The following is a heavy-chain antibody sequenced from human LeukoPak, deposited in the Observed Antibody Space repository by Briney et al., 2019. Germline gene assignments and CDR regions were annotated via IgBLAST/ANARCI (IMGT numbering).Heavy chain of an antibody. CDR3: ARDTYIAAHFDY. V-gene: IGHV3-23*01. Sequence: PGGSLRLSCAAPGFTFSSYAMSWVRQAPGKGLGWVSAISGSGGSTYYADSVKGRFTISRDNSKNTLYLQMNSLRAEDTAVYYCARDTYIAAHFDYWGQGTLVTVSS. CDR1: GFTFSSYA. J-gene: IGHJ4*02. D-gene: IGHD6-6*01. CDR2: ISGSGGST.